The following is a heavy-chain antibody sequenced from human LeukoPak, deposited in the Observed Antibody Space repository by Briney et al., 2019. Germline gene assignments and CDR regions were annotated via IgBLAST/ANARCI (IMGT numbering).Heavy chain of an antibody. CDR3: AKWGDFDILTGYYVPDF. J-gene: IGHJ4*02. V-gene: IGHV3-23*01. CDR1: GFTFSSYA. Sequence: PGGSLRLSCAASGFTFSSYAMSWVRQAPGKRLEWVSAITGSGDITYYADSVKGRFTISRDNSKNTLYVEMNTLRAEDTAVYYCAKWGDFDILTGYYVPDFWGQGTLVTVSS. D-gene: IGHD3-9*01. CDR2: ITGSGDIT.